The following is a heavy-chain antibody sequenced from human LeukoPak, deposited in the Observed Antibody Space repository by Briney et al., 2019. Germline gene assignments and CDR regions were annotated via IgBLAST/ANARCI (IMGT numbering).Heavy chain of an antibody. J-gene: IGHJ5*02. CDR2: IIPILGIA. V-gene: IGHV1-69*04. Sequence: SVKVSCKASGYTFTSYDINWVRQATGQGLEWMGRIIPILGIANYAQKFQGRVTITADKSTSTAYMELSSLRSEDTAVYYCARDPLITMVRGGWFNPWGQGTLVTVSS. CDR1: GYTFTSYD. CDR3: ARDPLITMVRGGWFNP. D-gene: IGHD3-10*01.